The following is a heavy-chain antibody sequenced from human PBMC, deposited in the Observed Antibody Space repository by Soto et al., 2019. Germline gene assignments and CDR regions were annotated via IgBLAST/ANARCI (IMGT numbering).Heavy chain of an antibody. CDR2: IYYSGST. V-gene: IGHV4-30-4*01. J-gene: IGHJ3*02. CDR1: GASISSGDYY. Sequence: SAPLSLTRTFSGASISSGDYYWSWIRQPPGKGLEWIGYIYYSGSTYYNPSLKSRVTISVDTSKNQFSLKLSSVTAADTAVYYCAREYYYDRSGNGAFDIWGQGTMVT. D-gene: IGHD3-22*01. CDR3: AREYYYDRSGNGAFDI.